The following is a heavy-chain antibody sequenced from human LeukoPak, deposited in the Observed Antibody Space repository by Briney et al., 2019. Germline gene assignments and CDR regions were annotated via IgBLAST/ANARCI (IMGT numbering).Heavy chain of an antibody. CDR3: AKDSGYSYGYDN. Sequence: GGSLRLSCAASGFTFSSYGMHWVRQAPGKGLEWVAFIRYDGSNKYYADSVKGRLTISRDNSKNTLYLQMNSLRAEDTAVYYCAKDSGYSYGYDNWGQGTLVTVSS. D-gene: IGHD5-18*01. J-gene: IGHJ4*02. CDR2: IRYDGSNK. V-gene: IGHV3-30*02. CDR1: GFTFSSYG.